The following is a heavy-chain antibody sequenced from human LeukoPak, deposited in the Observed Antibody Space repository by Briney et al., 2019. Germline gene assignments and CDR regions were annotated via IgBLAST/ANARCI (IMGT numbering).Heavy chain of an antibody. CDR3: ARDYGNYGEQYFDY. J-gene: IGHJ4*02. CDR2: IKQGGIEK. V-gene: IGHV3-7*05. D-gene: IGHD4-17*01. CDR1: GFTFSNYA. Sequence: PGGSLRLSCAASGFTFSNYAMSWVRQAPGKGLEWVANIKQGGIEKHYVDSVKGRFTISRDDTKNSLYLQMNSLRAEDTAVYFCARDYGNYGEQYFDYWGQGTLVTVSS.